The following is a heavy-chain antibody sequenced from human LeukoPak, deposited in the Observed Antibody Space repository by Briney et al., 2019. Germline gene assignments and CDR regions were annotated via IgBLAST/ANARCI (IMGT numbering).Heavy chain of an antibody. CDR2: ISGSGGST. CDR3: ANMAHQSGSPFDY. CDR1: GFTFCSYA. D-gene: IGHD5-24*01. Sequence: PGGSLRLSCAASGFTFCSYAMSWVRQAPGKGLEWVSAISGSGGSTYYADSVKGRFTISRDNSKNTLYLQMNSLRAEDTAVYYCANMAHQSGSPFDYWGQGTLVTVSS. J-gene: IGHJ4*02. V-gene: IGHV3-23*01.